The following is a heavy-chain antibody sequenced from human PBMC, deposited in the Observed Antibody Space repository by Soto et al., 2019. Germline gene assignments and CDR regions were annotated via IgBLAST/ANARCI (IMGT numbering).Heavy chain of an antibody. CDR2: IYPSDSDT. Sequence: PGESLKISCQVSGYTFTIYWIGWVRQMPGKGLEWMGIIYPSDSDTRYSPSFQGQVTISADQSINTAYLQWDSLKASDTAIYYCARPANTVADYFDLWGQGTTVTVSS. CDR1: GYTFTIYW. J-gene: IGHJ4*02. D-gene: IGHD4-17*01. V-gene: IGHV5-51*01. CDR3: ARPANTVADYFDL.